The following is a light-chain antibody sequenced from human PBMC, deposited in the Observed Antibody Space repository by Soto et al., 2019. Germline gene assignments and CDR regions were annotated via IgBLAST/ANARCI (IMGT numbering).Light chain of an antibody. CDR1: SGHSSYA. Sequence: QPVLTQSPSASASLGASVKLTCTLSSGHSSYAIAWHQQQPEKGPRYLMKLNSDGRHTKGDGIPDRFSGSSSGAERYLTISSLQSEDEAVYYCQTWSTGIRVFGGGTKLTVL. J-gene: IGLJ2*01. CDR3: QTWSTGIRV. CDR2: LNSDGRH. V-gene: IGLV4-69*01.